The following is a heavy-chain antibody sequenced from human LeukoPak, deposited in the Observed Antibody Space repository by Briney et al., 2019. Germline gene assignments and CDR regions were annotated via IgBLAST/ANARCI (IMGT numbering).Heavy chain of an antibody. V-gene: IGHV3-23*01. D-gene: IGHD3-22*01. CDR2: ISGTGGST. J-gene: IGHJ3*02. Sequence: AGGSLRLSCAASGFTFSTDAMTWVRQAPGKGLEWASSISGTGGSTHYVDSVKGRFTISRDNSKNTVYLQMNSLRAEDTAIYYCAKLHYDSSGYSPEYAFDIWGQGTMVTVSS. CDR3: AKLHYDSSGYSPEYAFDI. CDR1: GFTFSTDA.